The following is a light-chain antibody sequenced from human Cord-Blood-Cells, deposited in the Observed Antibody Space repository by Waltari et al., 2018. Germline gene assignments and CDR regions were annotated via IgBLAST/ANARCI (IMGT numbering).Light chain of an antibody. CDR3: SSYTSSSTWV. CDR1: SSDAGGYNY. Sequence: QSALTQPASVSGSPEQSLTISCTGTSSDAGGYNYVSWYQQHPGKAPKLMIYDVSNRPSGVSNRFSGSKSGNTASLTISGLQAEDEADYYCSSYTSSSTWVFGGGTKLTVL. V-gene: IGLV2-14*01. J-gene: IGLJ3*02. CDR2: DVS.